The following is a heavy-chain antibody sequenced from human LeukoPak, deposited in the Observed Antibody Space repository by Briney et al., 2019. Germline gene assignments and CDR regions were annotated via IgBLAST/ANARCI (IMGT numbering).Heavy chain of an antibody. Sequence: HSGGSLRLSCAASGFTFSSYGMHWVRQAPGKGLEWVAFIRYDGSNKYYADSVKGRFTISRDNSKNTLYLQMNSLRAEDTAVYYCAKDHSSSPEAFDYWGQGTLVTVSP. CDR1: GFTFSSYG. V-gene: IGHV3-30*02. J-gene: IGHJ4*02. CDR3: AKDHSSSPEAFDY. D-gene: IGHD6-6*01. CDR2: IRYDGSNK.